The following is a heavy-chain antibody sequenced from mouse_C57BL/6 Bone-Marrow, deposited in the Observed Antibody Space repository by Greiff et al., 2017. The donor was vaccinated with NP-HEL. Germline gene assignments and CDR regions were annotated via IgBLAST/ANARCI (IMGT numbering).Heavy chain of an antibody. V-gene: IGHV5-12*01. J-gene: IGHJ4*01. CDR1: GFTFSDYY. D-gene: IGHD1-1*01. CDR2: ISNGGGST. Sequence: EVKLMESGGGLVQPGGSLKLSCAASGFTFSDYYMYWVRQTPEKRLEWVAYISNGGGSTYYPDTVKGRFTISRDNAKNTLYLQMIRLKSEDTAMYYCARITTVVEGYAMCYCRQGTSVTVSS. CDR3: ARITTVVEGYAMCY.